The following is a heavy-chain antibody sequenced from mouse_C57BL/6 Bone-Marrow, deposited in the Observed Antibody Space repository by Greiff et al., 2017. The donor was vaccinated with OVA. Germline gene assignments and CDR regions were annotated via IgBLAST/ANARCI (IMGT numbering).Heavy chain of an antibody. CDR3: ARGRGAMED. CDR2: IYPRSGNT. J-gene: IGHJ4*01. Sequence: QVQLQESGAELARPGASVKLSCKASGYTFTSYGISWVKQSTGQGLEWIGVIYPRSGNTYYNEKFKGKATLTEDKTSSTAYMELRSLTSEDSAVYLSARGRGAMEDRGQGTSVTVSA. CDR1: GYTFTSYG. V-gene: IGHV1-81*01. D-gene: IGHD1-1*01.